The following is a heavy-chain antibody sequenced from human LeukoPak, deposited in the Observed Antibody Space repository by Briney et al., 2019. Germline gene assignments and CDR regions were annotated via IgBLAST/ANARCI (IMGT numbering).Heavy chain of an antibody. CDR1: GGSISSGNYY. J-gene: IGHJ4*02. D-gene: IGHD1-7*01. CDR3: ARPHNWNYPYYFDY. CDR2: MYYSGST. Sequence: PSEPLSLTCTVSGGSISSGNYYWGWVREPPGKGLEWIVSMYYSGSTYYNPSLKSQVTISVDTSKHQFSLKLRSVTAADTAVYYCARPHNWNYPYYFDYWGQGTLVTVSS. V-gene: IGHV4-39*01.